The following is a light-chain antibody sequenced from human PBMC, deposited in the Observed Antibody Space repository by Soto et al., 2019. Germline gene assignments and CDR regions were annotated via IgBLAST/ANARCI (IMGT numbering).Light chain of an antibody. J-gene: IGLJ2*01. CDR1: SSNIGSKT. CDR3: AAWDDSLNGPV. CDR2: SNS. V-gene: IGLV1-44*01. Sequence: QLVLTQPPSASGTPGQRVTISCSGSSSNIGSKTVNWYQQVPGTAPKLLIYSNSQRPSGVPDRISGSKSGTSASLAISGLQSEDETDYYCAAWDDSLNGPVFGGGTKLTVL.